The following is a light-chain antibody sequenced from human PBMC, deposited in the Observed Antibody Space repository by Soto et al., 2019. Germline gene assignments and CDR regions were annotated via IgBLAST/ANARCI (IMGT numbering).Light chain of an antibody. CDR2: DES. CDR1: QIVSSGY. V-gene: IGKV3-20*01. CDR3: QQYGSSPQT. Sequence: ELVLTQSPGTLSFSPGERATLSCRASQIVSSGYLAWYQQKPGQAPRILIYDESNRASGIPDRFSGSGSGTDFTLAISRLEPEDFAVYYCQQYGSSPQTCGQGTKVDIK. J-gene: IGKJ1*01.